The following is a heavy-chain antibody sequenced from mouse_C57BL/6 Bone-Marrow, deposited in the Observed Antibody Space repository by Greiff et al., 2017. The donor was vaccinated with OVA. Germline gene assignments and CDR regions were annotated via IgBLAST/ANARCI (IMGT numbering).Heavy chain of an antibody. V-gene: IGHV1-19*01. J-gene: IGHJ2*01. CDR3: ASGKGGYYFDY. CDR1: GYTFTDYY. CDR2: INPYNGGT. Sequence: VQLKQSGPVLVKPGASVKMSCKASGYTFTDYYMNWVKQSHGKSLEWIGVINPYNGGTSYNQKFKGKATLTVDKSSSTAYMELNSLTSEDSAVYYCASGKGGYYFDYWGQGTTLTVSS. D-gene: IGHD4-1*01.